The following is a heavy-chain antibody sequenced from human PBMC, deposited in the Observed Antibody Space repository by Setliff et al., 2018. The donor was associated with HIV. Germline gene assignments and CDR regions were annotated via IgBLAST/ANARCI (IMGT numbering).Heavy chain of an antibody. V-gene: IGHV4-61*08. J-gene: IGHJ4*02. CDR2: IYVYNSERT. D-gene: IGHD6-19*01. CDR3: ARAVNFDY. Sequence: SETLSLTCTVSGGSIYGSDYYWGWIRQPPGKGLEWIGYIYVYNSERTNYNPSLTSRVTISVDTSRNQFSLKLTSVTAADTAIYYCARAVNFDYWGQGTQVTVSS. CDR1: GGSIYGSDYY.